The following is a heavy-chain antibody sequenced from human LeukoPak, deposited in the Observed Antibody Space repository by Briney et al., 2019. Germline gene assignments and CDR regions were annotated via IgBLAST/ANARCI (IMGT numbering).Heavy chain of an antibody. CDR2: SNYGGST. J-gene: IGHJ5*02. Sequence: SETLSLTCTVSGGSISIYFYSRIRQSPGKGLEWIGYSNYGGSTNYNPSLKSRVTISVDRSKNQFSLKVKSVTAADTAVYYCAREGRSDRWSSNWFDPWGLGTLVTVSS. CDR1: GGSISIYF. CDR3: AREGRSDRWSSNWFDP. V-gene: IGHV4-59*01. D-gene: IGHD2-15*01.